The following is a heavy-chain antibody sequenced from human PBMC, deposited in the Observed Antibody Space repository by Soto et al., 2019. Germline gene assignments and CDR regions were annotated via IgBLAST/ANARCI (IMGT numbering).Heavy chain of an antibody. CDR2: TYYRSRFFS. D-gene: IGHD3-10*01. V-gene: IGHV6-1*01. CDR3: VRDRYSSSGWFDP. Sequence: SPTLSLTCAFSGDSVSSYSAAWNWIRQSPSGGLEWLGRTYYRSRFFSDYAESVKSRIIINPDTSKNQFSLQLKSVTPEDTAVYYCVRDRYSSSGWFDPWGQGTPVTVSS. J-gene: IGHJ5*02. CDR1: GDSVSSYSAA.